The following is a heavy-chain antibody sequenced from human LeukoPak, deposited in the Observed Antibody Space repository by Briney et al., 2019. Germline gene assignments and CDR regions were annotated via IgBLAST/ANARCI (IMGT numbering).Heavy chain of an antibody. CDR1: GGSFSGYY. Sequence: PSETLSLTCAVYGGSFSGYYWSWIRQPPGKGLEWIGEINHSGSTNYNPSLKSRVTISVDTSKNQFSLKLSSVTAADTAVYYCARSVTPTNWFDPWGQGTLVTVSS. J-gene: IGHJ5*02. V-gene: IGHV4-34*01. CDR2: INHSGST. CDR3: ARSVTPTNWFDP. D-gene: IGHD4-17*01.